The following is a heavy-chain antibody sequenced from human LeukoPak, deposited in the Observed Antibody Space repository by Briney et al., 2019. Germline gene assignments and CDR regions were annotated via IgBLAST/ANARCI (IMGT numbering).Heavy chain of an antibody. D-gene: IGHD3-22*01. Sequence: GGSPRLSCAASGFTFSSYAMSWVRQAPGKGLEWVSAISGSGGSTYYADSVKGRFTISRDNSKNTLYLQMNSLRAEDTAVYYCAKDRTAEYYYDSSGYEYWGQGTWSPSPQ. V-gene: IGHV3-23*01. CDR2: ISGSGGST. J-gene: IGHJ4*02. CDR3: AKDRTAEYYYDSSGYEY. CDR1: GFTFSSYA.